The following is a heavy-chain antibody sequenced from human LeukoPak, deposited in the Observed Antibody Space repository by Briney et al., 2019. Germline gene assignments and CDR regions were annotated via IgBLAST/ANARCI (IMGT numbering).Heavy chain of an antibody. D-gene: IGHD1-14*01. CDR1: GGSISSYY. V-gene: IGHV4-59*12. CDR3: ARLTRRSGYYYYMDV. CDR2: IYYSGST. Sequence: SETLSLTCTVSGGSISSYYWSWIRQPPGKGLEWIGYIYYSGSTNYNPSLKSRVTISVDTSKNQFSLKLSSVTAADTAVYYCARLTRRSGYYYYMDVWGKGTTVTISS. J-gene: IGHJ6*03.